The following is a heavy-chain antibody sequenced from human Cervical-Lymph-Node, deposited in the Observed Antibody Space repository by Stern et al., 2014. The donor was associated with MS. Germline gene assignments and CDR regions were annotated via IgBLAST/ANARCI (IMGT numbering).Heavy chain of an antibody. CDR2: ISWNSSSM. D-gene: IGHD6-19*01. Sequence: QLVESGGGLVQPGRSLRLSCAGSRFNFDDYAMHWVRQAPGRGLEWVSCISWNSSSMDYADSDKGRFTISRDNAKNSLYLQMDSLRVEDTAIYYCAKDISSGRWEAQYYYGMDVWGQGTTVTVSS. V-gene: IGHV3-9*01. CDR3: AKDISSGRWEAQYYYGMDV. CDR1: RFNFDDYA. J-gene: IGHJ6*02.